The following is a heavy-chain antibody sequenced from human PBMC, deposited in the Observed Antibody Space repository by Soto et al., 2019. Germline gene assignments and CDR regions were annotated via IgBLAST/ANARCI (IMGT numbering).Heavy chain of an antibody. V-gene: IGHV1-69*01. CDR3: ARELFSSWSIYYYYGMDV. CDR1: GGTFSSYA. J-gene: IGHJ6*02. CDR2: IIPIFGTA. Sequence: QVQLVQSGAEVKKPGSSVKVSCTASGGTFSSYAISWVRQAPGQGLEWMGGIIPIFGTANYAQKFQGRVTITADESTSTAYMELSSLRSEDTAVYYCARELFSSWSIYYYYGMDVWGQGTTVTVSS. D-gene: IGHD6-13*01.